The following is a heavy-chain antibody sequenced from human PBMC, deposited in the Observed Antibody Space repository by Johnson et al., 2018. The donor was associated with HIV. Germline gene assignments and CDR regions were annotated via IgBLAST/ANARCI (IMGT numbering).Heavy chain of an antibody. D-gene: IGHD4-11*01. CDR2: INWNGVST. V-gene: IGHV3-20*04. J-gene: IGHJ3*02. CDR1: GFIFDDYG. Sequence: MLLVESWGGVVRPGGSLRLSCAASGFIFDDYGMSWVRQAPGKGLDWVSGINWNGVSTGYADSVKGRFTISRDNAKNSLYLQMSGLRADDTAVYYCVRETRDDAFDIWGPGTKVTVSS. CDR3: VRETRDDAFDI.